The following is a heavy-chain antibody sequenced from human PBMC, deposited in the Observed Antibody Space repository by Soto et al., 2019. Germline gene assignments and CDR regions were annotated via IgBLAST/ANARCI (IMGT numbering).Heavy chain of an antibody. V-gene: IGHV4-59*01. CDR1: GGSINSYY. Sequence: QVQLQESGPGLVKPSETLSLTCTVSGGSINSYYWSWIRQPPGKGLEWIGYIYYTGSTNYNPSLKSRLTISVDTSNNHFSXXXXXXXXXXXXXXXXXXXXXXXXTTWGHWFDPWGHGTQVTVSS. CDR2: IYYTGST. CDR3: XXXXXXXXTTWGHWFDP. D-gene: IGHD3-16*01. J-gene: IGHJ5*02.